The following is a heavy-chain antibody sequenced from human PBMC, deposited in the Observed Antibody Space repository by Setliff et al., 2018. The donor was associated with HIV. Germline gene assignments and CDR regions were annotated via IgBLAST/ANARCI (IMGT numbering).Heavy chain of an antibody. V-gene: IGHV4-59*11. J-gene: IGHJ6*02. CDR2: LYFGGST. CDR3: TREGYFDWLSYYYYYGMDV. Sequence: SETLSLTCTVSGDSISSHYWSWIRQPPGKGLEWIGTLYFGGSTSYNSSLKGRVTISAATSKNVFSLKLSSVTAADTAVYYCTREGYFDWLSYYYYYGMDVWGQGTTVTVSS. D-gene: IGHD3-9*01. CDR1: GDSISSHY.